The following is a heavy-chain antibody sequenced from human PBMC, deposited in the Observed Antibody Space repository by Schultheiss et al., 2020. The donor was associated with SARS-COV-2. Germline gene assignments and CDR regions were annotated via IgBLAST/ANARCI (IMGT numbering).Heavy chain of an antibody. Sequence: GGSLRLSCAASGFTFSSYSMNWVRQAPGKGLEWVSSISSSSSYIYYADSVKGRFTISSDDVKNSLYLQMNSLRAEDTAVYYCARFRGVAYDFWSGSDYYGMDVWVQGTTVTVSS. V-gene: IGHV3-21*01. CDR1: GFTFSSYS. CDR2: ISSSSSYI. J-gene: IGHJ6*02. CDR3: ARFRGVAYDFWSGSDYYGMDV. D-gene: IGHD3-3*01.